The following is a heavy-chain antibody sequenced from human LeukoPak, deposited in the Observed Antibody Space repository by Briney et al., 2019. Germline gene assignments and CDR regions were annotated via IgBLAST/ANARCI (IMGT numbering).Heavy chain of an antibody. J-gene: IGHJ4*02. CDR2: IREDGNEK. CDR3: VRDYRGGWNDY. D-gene: IGHD1-26*01. V-gene: IGHV3-7*01. Sequence: GGSLRLSCAATGFTFTKHWMSWVRQTIGKGLECVAKIREDGNEKHYVDSVKGRFTISRDNAKNSLFLQMNDLRVDDTAVYYCVRDYRGGWNDYWGQGTLVTVSS. CDR1: GFTFTKHW.